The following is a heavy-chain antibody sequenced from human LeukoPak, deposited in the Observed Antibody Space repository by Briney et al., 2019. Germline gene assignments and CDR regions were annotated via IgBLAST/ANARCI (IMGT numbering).Heavy chain of an antibody. Sequence: GGSLRLSCAASGFTFSGSAMHWVRQAPGKGLEWVGRIKSKTDGGTTDYAAPVKGRFTISRDDSKNALYLQMNSLKTEDTAVYYCTTDKVYYDSSGYYRDYWGQGTLVTVSS. CDR2: IKSKTDGGTT. V-gene: IGHV3-15*01. J-gene: IGHJ4*02. CDR1: GFTFSGSA. D-gene: IGHD3-22*01. CDR3: TTDKVYYDSSGYYRDY.